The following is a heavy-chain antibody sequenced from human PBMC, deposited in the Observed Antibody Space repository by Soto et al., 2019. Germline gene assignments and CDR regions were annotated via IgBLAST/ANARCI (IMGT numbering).Heavy chain of an antibody. CDR1: GFTFDDYA. CDR3: AKSKTTVTSGGAFDI. CDR2: ISWNSGSI. V-gene: IGHV3-9*01. J-gene: IGHJ3*02. D-gene: IGHD4-17*01. Sequence: EVQLVESGGGLVQPGRSLRLSCEASGFTFDDYAMHWVRQAPGKGLEWVSGISWNSGSIGYADSVKGRFTISRDNAKNYLYLQMNSLRAEDTALYYCAKSKTTVTSGGAFDIWGQGTMVTVSS.